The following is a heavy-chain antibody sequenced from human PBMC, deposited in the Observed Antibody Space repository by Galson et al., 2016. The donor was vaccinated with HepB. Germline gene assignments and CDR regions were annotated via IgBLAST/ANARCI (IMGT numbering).Heavy chain of an antibody. CDR3: ARGGSSIEASGTFDY. J-gene: IGHJ4*02. V-gene: IGHV4-4*02. CDR1: GGSISSSNW. CDR2: IYHRGSS. D-gene: IGHD6-13*01. Sequence: SETLSLTCAVSGGSISSSNWWNWVRQPPGKGLERIGDIYHRGSSNYNPSLKSRVTISVNKSTNQFSLTLSSVTAADTAVYYCARGGSSIEASGTFDYWGQGTLVTVSS.